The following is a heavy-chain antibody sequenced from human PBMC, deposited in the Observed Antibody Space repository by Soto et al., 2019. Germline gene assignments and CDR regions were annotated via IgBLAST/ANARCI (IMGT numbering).Heavy chain of an antibody. Sequence: SETLSLTCTVSGGSINSGGYYWSWIRQHPGKGLEWIGYIYYSGSTYYNPSLKSRVTISVDTSKNQFSLKLTSVTAADTAVYFCARAQTISGIINVFAYWGQGTLVTVSS. D-gene: IGHD3-3*01. J-gene: IGHJ4*02. CDR3: ARAQTISGIINVFAY. V-gene: IGHV4-31*03. CDR1: GGSINSGGYY. CDR2: IYYSGST.